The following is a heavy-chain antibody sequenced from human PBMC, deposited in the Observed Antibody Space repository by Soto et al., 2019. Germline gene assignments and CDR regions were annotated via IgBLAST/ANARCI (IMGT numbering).Heavy chain of an antibody. Sequence: QVQLVQSGAEVKKPGASVKVSCKASGYTFTSYGISWVRQAPGQGLEWMGWIRAYNGNTNYAQKLQGRVTMTPDTSTSTAYMEMRSLRSNDTAVYYCARDWHSSSSLAAPDYCYGMDVWGQGSTVTVSS. CDR3: ARDWHSSSSLAAPDYCYGMDV. D-gene: IGHD6-6*01. V-gene: IGHV1-18*04. J-gene: IGHJ6*02. CDR1: GYTFTSYG. CDR2: IRAYNGNT.